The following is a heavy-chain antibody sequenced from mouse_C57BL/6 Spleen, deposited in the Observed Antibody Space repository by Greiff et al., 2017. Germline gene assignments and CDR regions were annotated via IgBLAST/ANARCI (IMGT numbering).Heavy chain of an antibody. CDR3: AREGDGYYVDYYAMDY. CDR2: IYPGSGST. D-gene: IGHD2-3*01. Sequence: QVHVKQPGAELVKPGASVKMSCKASGYTFTSYWITWVKQRPGQGLEWIGDIYPGSGSTNYNEKFKSKATLTVDTSSSTAYMQLSSLTSEDSAVYYCAREGDGYYVDYYAMDYWGQGTSVTVSS. V-gene: IGHV1-55*01. J-gene: IGHJ4*01. CDR1: GYTFTSYW.